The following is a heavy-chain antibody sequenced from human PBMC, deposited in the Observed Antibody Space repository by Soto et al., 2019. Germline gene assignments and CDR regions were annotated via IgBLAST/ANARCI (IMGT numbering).Heavy chain of an antibody. J-gene: IGHJ6*02. CDR1: GLTFSSSS. Sequence: GGSLRLSCTVSGLTFSSSSVHWVRQAPGKGLEWVANIKQDGSEKYYVDSVKGRFTISRDNAKNSLYLQMNSLRAEDTAVYYCAREIAVAGYYYYGMDVWGQGTTVTVSS. V-gene: IGHV3-7*03. CDR2: IKQDGSEK. D-gene: IGHD6-19*01. CDR3: AREIAVAGYYYYGMDV.